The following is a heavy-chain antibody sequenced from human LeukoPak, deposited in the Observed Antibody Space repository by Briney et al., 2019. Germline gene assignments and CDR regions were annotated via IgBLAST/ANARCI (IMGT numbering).Heavy chain of an antibody. CDR3: ARDRYCSSTSCYASGDY. CDR2: ISAYNGNT. CDR1: GYTFTSYG. J-gene: IGHJ4*02. V-gene: IGHV1-18*01. D-gene: IGHD2-2*01. Sequence: SVKVSCKASGYTFTSYGISWVRQAPGQGLEWMGWISAYNGNTNYAQKLQGRVTMTTDTSTSTAYMELRSLRSDDTAVDYCARDRYCSSTSCYASGDYWGQGTLVTVSS.